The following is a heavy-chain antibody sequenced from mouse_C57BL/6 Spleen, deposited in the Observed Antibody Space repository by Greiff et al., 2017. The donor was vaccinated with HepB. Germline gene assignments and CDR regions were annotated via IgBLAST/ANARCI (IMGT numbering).Heavy chain of an antibody. J-gene: IGHJ4*01. CDR1: GFTFSDYY. Sequence: EVKVVESGGGLVQPGGSLKLSCAASGFTFSDYYMYWVRQTPEKRLEWVAYISNGGGSTYYPDTVKGRFTISRDNAKNTLYLQMSRLKSEDTAMYYCASRGYDYYAMDYWGQGTSVTVSS. CDR2: ISNGGGST. V-gene: IGHV5-12*01. D-gene: IGHD2-2*01. CDR3: ASRGYDYYAMDY.